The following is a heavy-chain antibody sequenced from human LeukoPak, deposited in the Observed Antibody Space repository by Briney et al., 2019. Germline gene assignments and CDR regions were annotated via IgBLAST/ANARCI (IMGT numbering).Heavy chain of an antibody. J-gene: IGHJ4*02. V-gene: IGHV3-7*01. Sequence: GGSLRPSCVASGFTFSNSWMIWVRQAPGKGPEWVASIKQDGSEKYYVDSVKGRFTISKDNAKNSLYLQMNSLRVEDMAIYYCARDRGPNTFDYWGQGTLVTVSS. CDR3: ARDRGPNTFDY. CDR1: GFTFSNSW. CDR2: IKQDGSEK. D-gene: IGHD3-10*01.